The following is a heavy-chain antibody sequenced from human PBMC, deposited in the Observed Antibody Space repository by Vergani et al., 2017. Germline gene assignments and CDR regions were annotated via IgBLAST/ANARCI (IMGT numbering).Heavy chain of an antibody. CDR1: GFTFSSYG. V-gene: IGHV3-33*01. D-gene: IGHD2-2*02. CDR3: ARDVXYCSSTSCYSWFDT. J-gene: IGHJ5*02. CDR2: IWYDGSNK. Sequence: QVQLVESGGGVVQPGRSLRLSCAASGFTFSSYGMHWVRQAPGKGLEWVAVIWYDGSNKYYADSVKGRFSISRDNSKNTLYLQMNSLRAEDTAVYYCARDVXYCSSTSCYSWFDTWGQGTLVTVSS.